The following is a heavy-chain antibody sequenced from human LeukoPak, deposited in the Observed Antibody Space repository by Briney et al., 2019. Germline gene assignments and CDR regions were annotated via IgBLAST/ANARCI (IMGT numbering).Heavy chain of an antibody. Sequence: SGGSLRLSCAASGFTFSSYAMSWVRQAPGKGLEWVSAISGSGGSTFYADSVKGRFTISRDNSKNTLYLQTNSLRAEDTAVYYCVRYSSSWYLGWFDPWGQGTLVTVSS. CDR3: VRYSSSWYLGWFDP. V-gene: IGHV3-23*01. CDR1: GFTFSSYA. J-gene: IGHJ5*02. D-gene: IGHD6-13*01. CDR2: ISGSGGST.